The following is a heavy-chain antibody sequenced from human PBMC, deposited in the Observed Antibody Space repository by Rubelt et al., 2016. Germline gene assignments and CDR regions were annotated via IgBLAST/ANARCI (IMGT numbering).Heavy chain of an antibody. CDR3: AREGGIVATIVDY. CDR2: GST. V-gene: IGHV4-30-2*04. Sequence: GSTYYNPSLKSRVTISVDTSKNQFSLKLSSVTAADTAVYYCAREGGIVATIVDYWGQGTLVTVSS. J-gene: IGHJ4*02. D-gene: IGHD5-12*01.